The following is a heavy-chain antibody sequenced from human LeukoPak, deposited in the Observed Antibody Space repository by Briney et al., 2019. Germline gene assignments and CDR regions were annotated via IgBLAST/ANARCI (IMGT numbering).Heavy chain of an antibody. J-gene: IGHJ3*02. CDR2: FDPEDGET. Sequence: VASVKVSCKVSGYTLTELSMHWVRQAPGKGLEWMGGFDPEDGETIYAQKFQGRVTMTEDTSTDTAYMELSSLRSEDTAVYYCATAMIAAAGGTNDAFDIWGQGTMVTVSS. V-gene: IGHV1-24*01. CDR3: ATAMIAAAGGTNDAFDI. D-gene: IGHD6-13*01. CDR1: GYTLTELS.